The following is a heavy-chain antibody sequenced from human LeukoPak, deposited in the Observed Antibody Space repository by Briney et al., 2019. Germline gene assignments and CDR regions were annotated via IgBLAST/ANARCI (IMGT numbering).Heavy chain of an antibody. D-gene: IGHD3-22*01. CDR2: ASYDGSNK. CDR3: ARGGYYDSSGPFDY. CDR1: GFTFSSYA. J-gene: IGHJ4*02. Sequence: GGSLRLSCAASGFTFSSYAMHWVRQAPGKGLEWVAVASYDGSNKYYADSVKGRFTISRDNSKNTLYLQMNSLRAEDTAVCYCARGGYYDSSGPFDYWGQGTLVTVSS. V-gene: IGHV3-30-3*01.